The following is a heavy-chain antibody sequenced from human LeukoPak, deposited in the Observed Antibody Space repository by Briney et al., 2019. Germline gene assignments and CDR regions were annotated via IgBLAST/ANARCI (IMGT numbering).Heavy chain of an antibody. CDR1: GFSFSSYA. CDR3: AKRSAYTTGWFFDF. Sequence: GGSLKLSRAASGFSFSSYAMSWVRQAPGKGLEWVSSISGSGDNTYYAESVKGRFTVSRDNSKNTLFLQMNSLRAEDTAVFYCAKRSAYTTGWFFDFWGQGTLVTVSS. CDR2: ISGSGDNT. J-gene: IGHJ4*02. V-gene: IGHV3-23*01. D-gene: IGHD6-19*01.